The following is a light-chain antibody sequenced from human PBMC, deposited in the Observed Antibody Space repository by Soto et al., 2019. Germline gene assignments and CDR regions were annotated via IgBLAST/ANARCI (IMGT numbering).Light chain of an antibody. V-gene: IGKV1-39*01. CDR2: GAS. J-gene: IGKJ1*01. Sequence: DIQMTQSPSSLSASVGDRVTITCRASQTISIFLNWYQQKPGKAPKLLIYGASTLQGGVPSRFSGSESGTDFTLTISRLQPEDFATYYCQRSYGSPPWTFGQGTKVDIK. CDR1: QTISIF. CDR3: QRSYGSPPWT.